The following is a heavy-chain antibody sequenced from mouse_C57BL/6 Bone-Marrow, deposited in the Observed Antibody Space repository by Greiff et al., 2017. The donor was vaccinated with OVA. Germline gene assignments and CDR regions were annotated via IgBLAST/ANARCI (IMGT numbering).Heavy chain of an antibody. V-gene: IGHV1-7*01. Sequence: QVQLQQSGAELAKPGASVKLSCKASGYTFTSYWMHWVKQRPGQGLEWIGYINPSSGYTKYNQKFKDKATLTADKSSSTAYMQLSSLTYEDSAVYYCARWQLLRDWYFDVWGTGTTVTVSS. CDR1: GYTFTSYW. D-gene: IGHD1-1*01. CDR2: INPSSGYT. J-gene: IGHJ1*03. CDR3: ARWQLLRDWYFDV.